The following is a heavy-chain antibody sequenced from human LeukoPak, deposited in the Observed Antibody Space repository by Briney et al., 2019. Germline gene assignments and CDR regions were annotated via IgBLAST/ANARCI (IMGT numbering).Heavy chain of an antibody. J-gene: IGHJ4*02. CDR1: GFTFGDYS. CDR2: IRSNLDCGTP. CDR3: TRDQTPYY. V-gene: IGHV3-49*04. Sequence: GGSLRLSCTASGFTFGDYSMTWVRHAPGKGLGWVGFIRSNLDCGTPEYTASVKGRFTISRDDYNSIAYLEMDSLKTDDTAVYYCTRDQTPYYWGQGTLVTVSS.